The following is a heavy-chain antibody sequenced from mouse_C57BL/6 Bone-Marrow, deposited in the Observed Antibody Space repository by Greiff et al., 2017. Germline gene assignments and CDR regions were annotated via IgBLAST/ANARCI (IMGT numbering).Heavy chain of an antibody. V-gene: IGHV5-4*03. D-gene: IGHD1-1*01. CDR3: ARGDYGSSYYFDY. CDR1: GFTFSSYA. Sequence: EVKLVESGGGLVKPGGSLKLSCAASGFTFSSYAMSWVRQTPEKRLEWVATISDGGSYTYYPDNVKGRFTISRDTAKNHLYLQMSHLKSEDTAMYYCARGDYGSSYYFDYWGQGTTLTVSS. J-gene: IGHJ2*01. CDR2: ISDGGSYT.